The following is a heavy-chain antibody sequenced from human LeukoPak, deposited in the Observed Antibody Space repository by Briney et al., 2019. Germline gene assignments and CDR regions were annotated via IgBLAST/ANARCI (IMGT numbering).Heavy chain of an antibody. Sequence: GGSLRLSCAASGFTFSSYWMHWVRQAPGKGLVWVSRINSDGSSTSYADSVKGRFTISRDNAKNTLYLQMNSLRAEDTAVYYCARYDNDHGDYHFDYWGQGTLVTVSS. CDR1: GFTFSSYW. CDR2: INSDGSST. D-gene: IGHD4-17*01. V-gene: IGHV3-74*01. J-gene: IGHJ4*02. CDR3: ARYDNDHGDYHFDY.